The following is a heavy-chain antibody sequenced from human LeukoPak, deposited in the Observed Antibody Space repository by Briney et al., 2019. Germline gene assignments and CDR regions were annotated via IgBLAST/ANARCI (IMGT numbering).Heavy chain of an antibody. J-gene: IGHJ6*03. D-gene: IGHD6-6*01. V-gene: IGHV1-69*05. CDR3: ALYSSSSLAYYYYYYMDV. CDR1: GGTFSSYA. Sequence: ASVKVSCKASGGTFSSYAISWVRQAPGQGLEWMGGIIPIFGTANYAQKFQGRVTITTDESTSTAYMELSSLRSEDTAVYYCALYSSSSLAYYYYYYMDVWGKGTTVTVSS. CDR2: IIPIFGTA.